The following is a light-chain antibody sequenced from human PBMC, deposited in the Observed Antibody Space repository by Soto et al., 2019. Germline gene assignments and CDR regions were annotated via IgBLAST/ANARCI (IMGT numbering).Light chain of an antibody. V-gene: IGKV1-5*01. J-gene: IGKJ1*01. CDR2: DAS. Sequence: DIQLTQSPSTLSASVGDRVTITCRASQSMNSWLAWYQQKPGEAPKVLIYDASSLESGVPSRFSGSGSGTEFPLTIGSLQPEDFATYYCLRYNAFSQTFGQGTKVEI. CDR1: QSMNSW. CDR3: LRYNAFSQT.